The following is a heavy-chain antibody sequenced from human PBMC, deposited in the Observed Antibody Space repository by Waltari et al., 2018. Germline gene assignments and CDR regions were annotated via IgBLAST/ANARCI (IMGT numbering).Heavy chain of an antibody. Sequence: QVQLVESGGGVVQPGRSLRLSCAASGFTFSSYGMHWVRQAPGKGLEWVAVIWYDGSNKYYADSVKGRFTISRDNSKNTLYLQMNSLRAEDTAVYYCARGSYSSGWYVDWGQGTLVTVSS. V-gene: IGHV3-33*01. CDR1: GFTFSSYG. CDR2: IWYDGSNK. CDR3: ARGSYSSGWYVD. J-gene: IGHJ4*02. D-gene: IGHD6-19*01.